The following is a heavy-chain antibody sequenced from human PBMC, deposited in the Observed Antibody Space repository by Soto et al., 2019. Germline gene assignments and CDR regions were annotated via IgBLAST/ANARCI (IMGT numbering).Heavy chain of an antibody. CDR1: GFTFSRYG. V-gene: IGHV3-30*03. CDR2: ISYDGSNK. J-gene: IGHJ4*02. D-gene: IGHD2-15*01. CDR3: ARSGYCSGGSCPLPDY. Sequence: GGSLRLSCAGSGFTFSRYGMHWVRQAPGKGLEWVAVISYDGSNKYYADSVKGRFTISRDNSKNTLYLQMNSLRAEDTAVYYCARSGYCSGGSCPLPDYWGQGTLVTVSS.